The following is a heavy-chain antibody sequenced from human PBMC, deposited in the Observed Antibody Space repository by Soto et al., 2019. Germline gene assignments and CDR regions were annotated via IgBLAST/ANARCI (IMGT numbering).Heavy chain of an antibody. V-gene: IGHV2-5*02. CDR1: GFSLTTSGVG. CDR2: IYWDDNK. J-gene: IGHJ4*02. Sequence: QITLKESGPTLVKPTQPLTLTCTFSGFSLTTSGVGVGWIRQPPGKALEWLALIYWDDNKHYSPSLKNRPTITNGTSKNQVVLTMTNIDPVDTATYYCARVRGYSFGESYYFDYWGQGSMVTVSS. D-gene: IGHD5-18*01. CDR3: ARVRGYSFGESYYFDY.